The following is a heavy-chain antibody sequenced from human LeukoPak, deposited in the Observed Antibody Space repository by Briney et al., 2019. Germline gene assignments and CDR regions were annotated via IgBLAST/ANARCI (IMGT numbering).Heavy chain of an antibody. CDR3: AKGSSAYGHPTSPLFDF. J-gene: IGHJ4*02. V-gene: IGHV3-30*18. D-gene: IGHD6-19*01. CDR1: RFDFSHYG. Sequence: PGGSLRLSCIGSRFDFSHYGMHWVRQAPGRGPEWVAVVSADGSERHYADAVKGRFTISKDNSKNTMFLQMSSLRIEDTAVYYCAKGSSAYGHPTSPLFDFWGQGTLVTVSS. CDR2: VSADGSER.